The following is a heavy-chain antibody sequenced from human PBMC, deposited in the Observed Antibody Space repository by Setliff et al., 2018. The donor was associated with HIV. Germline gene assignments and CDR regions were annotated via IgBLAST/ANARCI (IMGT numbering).Heavy chain of an antibody. V-gene: IGHV1-18*01. CDR2: ISTYSDET. CDR1: GYTFTTYG. D-gene: IGHD6-13*01. Sequence: ASVKVSCKPSGYTFTTYGLSWVRQAPGQGLEWMGWISTYSDETSYSQNLQGRLTMTTDTSTGTAYMELRSLRSDDTAVYYCASSWSRVPYYGMDVWGQGTTVTVSS. CDR3: ASSWSRVPYYGMDV. J-gene: IGHJ6*02.